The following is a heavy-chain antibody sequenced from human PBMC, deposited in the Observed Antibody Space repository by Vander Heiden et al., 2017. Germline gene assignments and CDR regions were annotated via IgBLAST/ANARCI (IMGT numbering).Heavy chain of an antibody. Sequence: QLQLQESGPGLVKPSETLSLTCTVSGGSIRSSSYYWGWIRQPPGKGLEWIGSIYYSGSTYYNPSLKSRVTISVDTSKNQFSLKLSSVTAADTAVYYCARVPMTTVEYFDYWGQGTLVTVSS. CDR3: ARVPMTTVEYFDY. CDR2: IYYSGST. D-gene: IGHD4-17*01. V-gene: IGHV4-39*01. J-gene: IGHJ4*02. CDR1: GGSIRSSSYY.